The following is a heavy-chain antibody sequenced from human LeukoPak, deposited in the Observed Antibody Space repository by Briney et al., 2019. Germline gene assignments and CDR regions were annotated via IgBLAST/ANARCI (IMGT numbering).Heavy chain of an antibody. J-gene: IGHJ3*02. Sequence: ASVKVSCKASGYTFTSYGISWVRQAPGQGLEWMGWISAYNGNTNYAQKLQGRVTMTTDTSTSTAYMELRSLRSDDTAVYYRARENEPGIAVAGTRGAAFDIWGQGTMVTVSS. D-gene: IGHD6-19*01. V-gene: IGHV1-18*01. CDR3: ARENEPGIAVAGTRGAAFDI. CDR1: GYTFTSYG. CDR2: ISAYNGNT.